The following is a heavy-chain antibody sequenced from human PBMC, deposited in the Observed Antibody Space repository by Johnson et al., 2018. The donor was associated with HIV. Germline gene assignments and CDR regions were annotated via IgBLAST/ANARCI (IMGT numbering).Heavy chain of an antibody. CDR3: ARDRGWGYVGGNSWNAFDI. Sequence: QVQLVESGGGVVQPGRSLRLSCAASGFTFSSYGMHWVRQAPGKGLEWVAVIWYDGSTKYSADSVTGRFTISRDNSKNTLHLQRNSLRGEDTAVYYCARDRGWGYVGGNSWNAFDIWGQGTMVTVSS. CDR2: IWYDGSTK. J-gene: IGHJ3*02. D-gene: IGHD4-23*01. V-gene: IGHV3-33*01. CDR1: GFTFSSYG.